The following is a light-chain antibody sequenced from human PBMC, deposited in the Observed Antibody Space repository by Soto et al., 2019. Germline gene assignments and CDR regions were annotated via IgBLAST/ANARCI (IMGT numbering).Light chain of an antibody. Sequence: TVSTQSPGTLSLSPGERATLTCRASQSVSNNYLAWYQQKPGQAPRLLIYGASNRATGIPDRFSGSGSGTDFTLTISRLEPEDFAVYYCQQYGSSGTFGQGTKVDIK. CDR1: QSVSNNY. V-gene: IGKV3-20*01. J-gene: IGKJ1*01. CDR3: QQYGSSGT. CDR2: GAS.